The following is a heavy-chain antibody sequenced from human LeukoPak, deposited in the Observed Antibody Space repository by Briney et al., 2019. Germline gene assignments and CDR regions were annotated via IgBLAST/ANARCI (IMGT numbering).Heavy chain of an antibody. J-gene: IGHJ4*02. CDR1: GGTCSSYA. CDR2: IIPILGIA. D-gene: IGHD3-3*01. V-gene: IGHV1-69*04. Sequence: SVKVSCKASGGTCSSYAISWVRQAPGQGLEWMGRIIPILGIANYAQKFQGRVTITADKSTSTAYMELSSLRSEDTAVYYCARGGDYGDYWGQGTLVTVSS. CDR3: ARGGDYGDY.